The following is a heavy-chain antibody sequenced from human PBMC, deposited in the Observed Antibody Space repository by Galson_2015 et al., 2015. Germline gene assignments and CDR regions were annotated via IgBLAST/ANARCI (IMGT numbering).Heavy chain of an antibody. D-gene: IGHD3-22*01. V-gene: IGHV3-23*01. CDR3: AKGNYYDSSGYPVSPFDY. J-gene: IGHJ4*02. CDR1: GFTFSSYA. Sequence: SLRLSCAASGFTFSSYAMSWVRQAPGKGLEWVSGISGSGGSTYYADSVKGRFTISRDNSMDTLYLQMNSLRAEDTAVYFCAKGNYYDSSGYPVSPFDYWGQGTLVTVSS. CDR2: ISGSGGST.